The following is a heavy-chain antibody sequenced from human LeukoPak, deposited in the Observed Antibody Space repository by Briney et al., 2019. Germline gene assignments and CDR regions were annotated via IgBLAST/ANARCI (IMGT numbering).Heavy chain of an antibody. V-gene: IGHV3-21*01. J-gene: IGHJ4*02. CDR3: ARDCYYDSSGYPGGLPFDY. CDR2: ISSSSSYI. D-gene: IGHD3-22*01. Sequence: PGGSLRLSCAASGFTFSSYSMNWVREAPGKGREWVSSISSSSSYIYYADSVKGRFTISRDNAKNSLYLQMNSLRAEDTAVYYCARDCYYDSSGYPGGLPFDYWGQGTLVNVSS. CDR1: GFTFSSYS.